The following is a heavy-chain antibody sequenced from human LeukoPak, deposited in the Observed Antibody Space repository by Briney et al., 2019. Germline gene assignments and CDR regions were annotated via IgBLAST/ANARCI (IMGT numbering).Heavy chain of an antibody. CDR2: ITSSGDGT. Sequence: PGGSLRLSCAASGFTFKTYAMNWVRQAPGKGLQWVSSITSSGDGTYYADSVKGRFTISRDNSENMLYLQMNSLRVEDTAVYFCAKDRPNYYGSNGHYYRRDGDYWGQGTLVTVSS. J-gene: IGHJ4*02. D-gene: IGHD3-22*01. CDR3: AKDRPNYYGSNGHYYRRDGDY. CDR1: GFTFKTYA. V-gene: IGHV3-23*01.